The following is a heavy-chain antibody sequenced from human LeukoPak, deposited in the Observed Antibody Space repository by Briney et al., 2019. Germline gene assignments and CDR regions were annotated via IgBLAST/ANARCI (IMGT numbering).Heavy chain of an antibody. CDR3: ARAQGLSGSYQDNWFVP. CDR1: GFSFRRYD. D-gene: IGHD1-26*01. Sequence: GTSLRLSCAASGFSFRRYDMHWLRQAPGKGLEWVAATSYDGTSELYADFVKGRFSISRDNSRNTLTLQMDTLRPEDTAIYYCARAQGLSGSYQDNWFVPWGQGTRVIVSS. J-gene: IGHJ5*02. V-gene: IGHV3-30*04. CDR2: TSYDGTSE.